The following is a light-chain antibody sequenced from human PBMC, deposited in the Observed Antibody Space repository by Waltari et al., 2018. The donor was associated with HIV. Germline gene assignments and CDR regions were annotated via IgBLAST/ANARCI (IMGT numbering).Light chain of an antibody. V-gene: IGKV2-24*01. CDR3: KQGSEFPWT. CDR2: RVS. CDR1: RSLVHSTGNTY. Sequence: IVLSQAPRSVPVTLGQPASIVCKCDRSLVHSTGNTYLSWLQQRPGQPPRILISRVSARVSGVPDKFCGSGAGTEFMMNISRGDSVYVAIYYCKQGSEFPWTLGQG. J-gene: IGKJ1*01.